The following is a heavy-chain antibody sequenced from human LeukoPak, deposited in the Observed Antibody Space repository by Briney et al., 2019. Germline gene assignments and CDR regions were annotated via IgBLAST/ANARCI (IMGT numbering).Heavy chain of an antibody. CDR1: GGSISSSSYY. V-gene: IGHV4-39*02. CDR2: IYYSGST. J-gene: IGHJ4*02. D-gene: IGHD2-2*01. CDR3: ARDYCSSTSCYGVDY. Sequence: TSETLSLTCTVSGGSISSSSYYWGWIRQPPGKGLEWIGSIYYSGSTYYNPSLKSRVTISVDTSKNQFSLKLSSVTAADTAVYYCARDYCSSTSCYGVDYWGQGTLVTVSS.